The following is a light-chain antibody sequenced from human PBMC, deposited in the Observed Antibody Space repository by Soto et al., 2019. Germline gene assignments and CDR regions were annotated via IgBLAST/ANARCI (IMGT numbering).Light chain of an antibody. Sequence: DIKMTQSHYTLYASVGDRVTITCRASQSISSWLAWYQQKPGKAPKLLIYDASSLESGVPSRFSGSGSGTDFTLTISILQAEDVAVYCCQHYYNTPPTFGGGTKVDI. CDR3: QHYYNTPPT. CDR2: DAS. CDR1: QSISSW. V-gene: IGKV1-5*01. J-gene: IGKJ4*01.